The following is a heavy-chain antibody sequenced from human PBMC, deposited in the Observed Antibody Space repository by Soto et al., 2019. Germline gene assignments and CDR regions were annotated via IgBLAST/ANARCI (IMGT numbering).Heavy chain of an antibody. J-gene: IGHJ5*02. CDR1: GFTFSNYW. V-gene: IGHV3-7*03. CDR3: EREGVTTRWLDP. Sequence: PVGSLRLSCGASGFTFSNYWMTWVRQAPGKGLEWVAMIKEDGSEKYYVDSVKSRFAISRDNAENSLFLQMNNLRAEDTAVYYCEREGVTTRWLDPWGQGTLVTVSS. CDR2: IKEDGSEK. D-gene: IGHD4-4*01.